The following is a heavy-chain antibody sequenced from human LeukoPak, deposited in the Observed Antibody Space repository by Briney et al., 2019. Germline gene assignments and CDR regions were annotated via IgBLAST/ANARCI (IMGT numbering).Heavy chain of an antibody. CDR2: IFYSGST. Sequence: SETLSLTCTVSSGSISTSNYYWGWVRQPPGKALEWIGNIFYSGSTYYHTSLKSRISISLNTSKNPFLLRLNSVTAADTAVYYCARPGYSSGWYGGKWFDPWGQGTLVTVSS. V-gene: IGHV4-39*06. J-gene: IGHJ5*02. CDR1: SGSISTSNYY. D-gene: IGHD6-19*01. CDR3: ARPGYSSGWYGGKWFDP.